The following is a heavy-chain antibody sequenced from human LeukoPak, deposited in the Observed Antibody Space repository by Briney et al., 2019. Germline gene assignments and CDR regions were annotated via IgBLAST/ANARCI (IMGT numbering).Heavy chain of an antibody. CDR1: GFTFSSYA. CDR3: AKDKIGSGWPYYFDY. J-gene: IGHJ4*02. Sequence: GGSLRLSCAASGFTFSSYAMSWVRQAPGKGLEWVSAISGSGGSTYYADSVKGRFTISRDNSKNTLYLQMNSLRAEDTAVYYYAKDKIGSGWPYYFDYWGQGTLVTVSS. CDR2: ISGSGGST. V-gene: IGHV3-23*01. D-gene: IGHD6-19*01.